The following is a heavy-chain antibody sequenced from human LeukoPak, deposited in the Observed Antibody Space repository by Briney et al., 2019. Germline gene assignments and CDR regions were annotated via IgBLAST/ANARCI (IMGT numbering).Heavy chain of an antibody. D-gene: IGHD3-16*02. Sequence: SETLSLTCAVYGGSFSGYYWSWIRQPPGKGLEWIGEINHSGSTNYNPSLKIRVTIPVDTSKNQFSLKLSSVTAADTALYYCAREANNYDYVWGSYRYKASYFDYWGQGTLVTVSS. CDR2: INHSGST. CDR1: GGSFSGYY. CDR3: AREANNYDYVWGSYRYKASYFDY. J-gene: IGHJ4*02. V-gene: IGHV4-34*01.